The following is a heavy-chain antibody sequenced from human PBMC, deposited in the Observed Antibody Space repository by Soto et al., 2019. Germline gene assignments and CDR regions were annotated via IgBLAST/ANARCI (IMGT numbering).Heavy chain of an antibody. D-gene: IGHD5-18*01. CDR3: ARDAYSYGPSYYYYYMDV. Sequence: GGSLRLSCAASGFTFSSYWMSWVRQAPGKGLEWVANIKQDGSEKYYVDSVKGRFTISRDNAKNSLYLQMNSLRAEDTAVYYCARDAYSYGPSYYYYYMDVWGKGTTVTVSS. V-gene: IGHV3-7*01. J-gene: IGHJ6*03. CDR1: GFTFSSYW. CDR2: IKQDGSEK.